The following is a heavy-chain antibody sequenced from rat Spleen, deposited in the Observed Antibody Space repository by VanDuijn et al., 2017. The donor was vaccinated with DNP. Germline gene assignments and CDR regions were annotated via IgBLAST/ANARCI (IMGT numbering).Heavy chain of an antibody. CDR1: GFTFSNYD. D-gene: IGHD1-9*01. J-gene: IGHJ2*01. Sequence: EVQLVESGGGLVQPGRSLKLSCAASGFTFSNYDMAWVYQAPTKDLEWVASSSYDGSRVHYRDSVKGRFTISRDNAEGTLNLQMNSLRSEDTATYYCASHTYYGYDYFVYWGQGVMVTVSS. CDR3: ASHTYYGYDYFVY. V-gene: IGHV5-29*01. CDR2: SSYDGSRV.